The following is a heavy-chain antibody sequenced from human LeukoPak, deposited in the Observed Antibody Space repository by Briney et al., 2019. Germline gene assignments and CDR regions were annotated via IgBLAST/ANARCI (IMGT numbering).Heavy chain of an antibody. CDR2: IYYSGTT. Sequence: SETLSLTCTVSGGSISSSNYYWGWIRQPPGKGLEWIGTIYYSGTTYYNPSLESRVTISEDTSKNQFSLKLSSVTAADTAVYYCARDPNYYDSSGYYSDYWGQGTLVTVSS. J-gene: IGHJ4*02. V-gene: IGHV4-39*07. CDR1: GGSISSSNYY. D-gene: IGHD3-22*01. CDR3: ARDPNYYDSSGYYSDY.